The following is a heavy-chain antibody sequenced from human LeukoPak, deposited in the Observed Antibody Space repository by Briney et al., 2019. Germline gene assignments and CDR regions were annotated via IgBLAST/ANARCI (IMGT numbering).Heavy chain of an antibody. CDR3: ARVEVTAIDY. V-gene: IGHV4-59*08. CDR2: IYYSGST. CDR1: GGSISSYY. D-gene: IGHD2-21*02. Sequence: PSETLSLTCTVSGGSISSYYWSWIRQPPGKGLEWIGYIYYSGSTNYNPSLKSRVTISVDTSKNQFSLKLSSVTAADTAVYYCARVEVTAIDYWGQGTLVTVSS. J-gene: IGHJ4*02.